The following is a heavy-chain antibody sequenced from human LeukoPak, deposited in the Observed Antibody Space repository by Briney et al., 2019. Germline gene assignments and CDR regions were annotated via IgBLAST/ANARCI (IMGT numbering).Heavy chain of an antibody. CDR2: INSSSSYI. Sequence: KPGGSLRLSCAASGFTFSSYHMNWVRQAPGKGLEWVSSINSSSSYIYYPDSVKGRFTISRDNAKNSLYMQMNSLRAEDTAVYYCARDTAPGNPYSSGLQDAFDIRGQGTMVTVSS. J-gene: IGHJ3*02. V-gene: IGHV3-21*01. CDR3: ARDTAPGNPYSSGLQDAFDI. D-gene: IGHD6-19*01. CDR1: GFTFSSYH.